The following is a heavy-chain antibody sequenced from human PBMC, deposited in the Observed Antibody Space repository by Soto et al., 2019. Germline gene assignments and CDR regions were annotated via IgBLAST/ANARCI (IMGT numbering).Heavy chain of an antibody. J-gene: IGHJ6*02. CDR1: GGSISSYY. V-gene: IGHV4-59*01. Sequence: SETLSLTCTVSGGSISSYYWSWIRQPPGKGLEWIGYIYYSGSTNYNPSLKSRVTISVDTSKNQFSLKLSSVTAADTAVYYCAGISTAAGIYYYYGMDVWGQGTTVTV. CDR2: IYYSGST. CDR3: AGISTAAGIYYYYGMDV. D-gene: IGHD6-13*01.